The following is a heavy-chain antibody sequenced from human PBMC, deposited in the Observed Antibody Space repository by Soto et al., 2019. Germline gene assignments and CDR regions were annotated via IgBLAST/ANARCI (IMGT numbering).Heavy chain of an antibody. J-gene: IGHJ4*03. V-gene: IGHV1-46*01. D-gene: IGHD2-15*01. CDR3: ARGQFLGYCSGVSCAYRSYFDY. CDR2: ITPNDGST. Sequence: SVKVSCKASGYTFISYFIHWLHQALAQGPERMGIITPNDGSTSYAQKFQGRVPLTSDTSTTTVYMELSSLRSDETAVYYCARGQFLGYCSGVSCAYRSYFDYWG. CDR1: GYTFISYF.